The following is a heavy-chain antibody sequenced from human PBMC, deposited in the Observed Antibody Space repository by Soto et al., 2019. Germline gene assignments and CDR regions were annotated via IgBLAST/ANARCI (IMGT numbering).Heavy chain of an antibody. Sequence: EVQLVESGGGLVQPGGSLRLSCAASGFTFSSYWMSWVRQAPGKGLEWVANIKQDGSEKYYVDSVKGRFTISRDNAKNSLYLQMNSLRAEDTAVYYCARDKHIVVVMPWYFDLWGRGTLVTVSS. D-gene: IGHD2-21*01. V-gene: IGHV3-7*01. J-gene: IGHJ2*01. CDR1: GFTFSSYW. CDR3: ARDKHIVVVMPWYFDL. CDR2: IKQDGSEK.